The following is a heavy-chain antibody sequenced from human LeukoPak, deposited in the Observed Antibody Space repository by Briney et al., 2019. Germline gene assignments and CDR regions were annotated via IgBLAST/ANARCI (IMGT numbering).Heavy chain of an antibody. J-gene: IGHJ3*02. Sequence: GASVKVSCKASGFTFTNAPIQWVRLSRGQRLEWMGWTVVGSGNTNYAPKFSQRVSITRDMSTSTAYMELSSLTFDDTAVYYCAASERARSAFHIWGQGTVVTVSS. CDR3: AASERARSAFHI. D-gene: IGHD1-1*01. CDR2: TVVGSGNT. CDR1: GFTFTNAP. V-gene: IGHV1-58*02.